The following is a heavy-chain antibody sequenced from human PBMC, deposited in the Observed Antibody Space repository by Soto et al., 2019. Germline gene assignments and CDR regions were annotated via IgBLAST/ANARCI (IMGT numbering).Heavy chain of an antibody. J-gene: IGHJ4*02. CDR3: ARAFAERSSGYDFDY. CDR1: GFTFSSYG. V-gene: IGHV3-33*01. Sequence: GGSLRLSCAASGFTFSSYGMHWVRQAPGKGLEWVAVIWYDGSNKYYADSVKGRFTISRDNSKNTLYLQMNSLRAEDTAVYYCARAFAERSSGYDFDYWGQGTLVTVSS. D-gene: IGHD5-12*01. CDR2: IWYDGSNK.